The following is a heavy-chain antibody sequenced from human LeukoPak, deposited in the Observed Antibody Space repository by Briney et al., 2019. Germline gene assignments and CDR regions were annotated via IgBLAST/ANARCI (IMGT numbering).Heavy chain of an antibody. Sequence: GGTLRLSCAASGFTFSNYGMNWVRQAPGKGLEWISGIIGSGGITYYADSVKGRFTISRDNSKNTLYLQLNSLRVEDTAMYYCARDTHDAFDLWGQGTLVTVSS. J-gene: IGHJ3*01. V-gene: IGHV3-23*01. CDR2: IIGSGGIT. CDR3: ARDTHDAFDL. CDR1: GFTFSNYG.